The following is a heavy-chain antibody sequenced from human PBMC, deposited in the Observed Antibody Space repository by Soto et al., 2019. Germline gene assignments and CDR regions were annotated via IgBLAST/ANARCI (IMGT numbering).Heavy chain of an antibody. CDR1: GFTFSTYG. CDR2: ISYDGGSK. D-gene: IGHD2-21*02. J-gene: IGHJ4*02. CDR3: AKSYGGNSWAIDY. V-gene: IGHV3-30*18. Sequence: GSLRLSCAASGFTFSTYGMHWVRQAPGKGLEWVAVISYDGGSKYYAESVKGRFTISRDNSKNTLYLQMNSLRAEDTAMYYCAKSYGGNSWAIDYWGQGTLVTVSS.